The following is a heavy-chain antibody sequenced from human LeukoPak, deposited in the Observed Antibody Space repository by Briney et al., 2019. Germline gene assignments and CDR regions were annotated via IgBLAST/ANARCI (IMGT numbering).Heavy chain of an antibody. CDR2: ISSSGSTI. J-gene: IGHJ3*02. Sequence: GGSLRLSCAASGFTFSGYYMSWIRQVPGKGLEWVSYISSSGSTIYYADSVKGRFTISRDNAKNSLYLQMNSLRAEDTAVYYCAREVGMGITIFGVVNDAFDIWGQGTMVTVSS. CDR3: AREVGMGITIFGVVNDAFDI. CDR1: GFTFSGYY. D-gene: IGHD3-3*01. V-gene: IGHV3-11*04.